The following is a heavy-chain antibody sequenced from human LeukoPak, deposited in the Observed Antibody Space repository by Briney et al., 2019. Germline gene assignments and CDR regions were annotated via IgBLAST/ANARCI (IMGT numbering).Heavy chain of an antibody. CDR2: MYYSGST. J-gene: IGHJ6*03. V-gene: IGHV4-39*01. CDR1: GGSFSSYY. D-gene: IGHD6-13*01. Sequence: SETLSLTCAVYGGSFSSYYWGWIRQPPGKGLEWIGSMYYSGSTYYNPSLKSRVTISVDTSKNQFSLKLSSVTAADTAVYYCARTTEAHSWRTRYYDYYMDVWGKGTTVTVSS. CDR3: ARTTEAHSWRTRYYDYYMDV.